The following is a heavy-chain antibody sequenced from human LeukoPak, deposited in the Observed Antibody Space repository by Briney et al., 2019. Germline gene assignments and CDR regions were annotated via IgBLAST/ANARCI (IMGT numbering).Heavy chain of an antibody. J-gene: IGHJ3*02. V-gene: IGHV3-7*01. Sequence: PGGSLRLSCAASGFTFSSYSMNWVRQAPGKGLEWVANIKQDGSEKYYVDSVKGRFTISRDNAKNSLFLQMNSLRAEDTALYYCARDMVVINNAFDIWGQGTMVTVSS. D-gene: IGHD2-21*01. CDR3: ARDMVVINNAFDI. CDR2: IKQDGSEK. CDR1: GFTFSSYS.